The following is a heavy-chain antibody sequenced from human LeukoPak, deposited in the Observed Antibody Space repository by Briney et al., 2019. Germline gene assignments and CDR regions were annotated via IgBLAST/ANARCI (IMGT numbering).Heavy chain of an antibody. CDR1: GGSIRSYY. CDR3: ARVSSSWSDAFDI. J-gene: IGHJ3*02. CDR2: IYYSGST. V-gene: IGHV4-59*13. D-gene: IGHD6-13*01. Sequence: SETLSLTCTVSGGSIRSYYWSWIRQPPGKGVEWIGYIYYSGSTNYNPSLKSRVTISVDTSKNQFSLKLSSVTAADTAVYYCARVSSSWSDAFDIWGQGTMVTVSS.